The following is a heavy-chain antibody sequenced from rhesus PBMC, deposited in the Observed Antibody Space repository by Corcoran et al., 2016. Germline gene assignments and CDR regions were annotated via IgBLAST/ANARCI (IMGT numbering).Heavy chain of an antibody. CDR2: IERKRTGGTP. CDR3: ARGEIGSTVRAY. D-gene: IGHD5-12*01. J-gene: IGHJ4*01. CDR1: GFTFSDYY. Sequence: EVQLVESGGGLVQPGGSLRLSCAASGFTFSDYYMTWVRQAPGKGPEGVGFIERKRTGGTPECAASVKGRFSISIDDSKSIATLQMNSLKTEDTAMYYCARGEIGSTVRAYWGQGVLVTVSS. V-gene: IGHV3S22*01.